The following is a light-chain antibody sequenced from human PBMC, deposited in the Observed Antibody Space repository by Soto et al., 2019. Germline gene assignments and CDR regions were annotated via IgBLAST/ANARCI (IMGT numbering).Light chain of an antibody. CDR1: QSVSSSY. V-gene: IGKV3-20*01. Sequence: ELGLTQSPGTLSLSPGERATLSCRASQSVSSSYLARHQHKPGQAPRLLIYGASSRATGIPDRVSGSGSGRVFTLTISRLEPEDFAVYYWEQYGSSPLTFGGGTMVEIK. CDR2: GAS. CDR3: EQYGSSPLT. J-gene: IGKJ4*01.